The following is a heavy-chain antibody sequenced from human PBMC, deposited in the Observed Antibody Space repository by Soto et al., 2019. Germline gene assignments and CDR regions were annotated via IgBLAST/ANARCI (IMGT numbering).Heavy chain of an antibody. D-gene: IGHD5-12*01. Sequence: EVQLLESGGGLVQPGGSLRLSCAASGFTFSSYAMSWVRQAPGKGLGWVSAISGSGGSTYYADSVKGRFTISRDNSKNTQDLQMHSLRAEDTAVYYCAKADVDIVATIFYYYYGMDVWGQGTTVTVSS. CDR2: ISGSGGST. CDR1: GFTFSSYA. J-gene: IGHJ6*02. CDR3: AKADVDIVATIFYYYYGMDV. V-gene: IGHV3-23*01.